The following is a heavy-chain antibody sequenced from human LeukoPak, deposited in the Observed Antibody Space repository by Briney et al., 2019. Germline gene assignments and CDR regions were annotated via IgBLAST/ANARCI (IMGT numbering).Heavy chain of an antibody. CDR1: GFTFSSYW. CDR3: AKGTQSTITYYFDY. D-gene: IGHD1-26*01. V-gene: IGHV3-7*03. J-gene: IGHJ4*02. Sequence: PGGPLRLSCAASGFTFSSYWMSWVRQAPGKGLEWVANIKQDGSEKYYVDSVKGRFTISRDNAKNSLYLQMNSLRAEDTAVYYCAKGTQSTITYYFDYWGQGTLVTVSS. CDR2: IKQDGSEK.